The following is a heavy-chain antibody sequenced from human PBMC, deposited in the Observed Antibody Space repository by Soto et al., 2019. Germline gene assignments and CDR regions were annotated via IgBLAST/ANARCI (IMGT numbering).Heavy chain of an antibody. V-gene: IGHV1-8*01. CDR3: SRGDPRRPFDY. J-gene: IGHJ4*02. CDR2: MNANSGNT. Sequence: QVQLVQSGAEVKKPGASVKVSCKASGYTFTSYDINCVRQATGQGLEWMGWMNANSGNTGYAQKFQGRVSMTRTTSISTAYMELSRLRSEGTAVSYCSRGDPRRPFDYWGQGTLVTVSS. CDR1: GYTFTSYD.